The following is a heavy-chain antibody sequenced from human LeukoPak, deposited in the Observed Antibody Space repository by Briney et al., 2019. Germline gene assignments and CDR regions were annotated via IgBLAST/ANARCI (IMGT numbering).Heavy chain of an antibody. Sequence: GGSLRLSCAASGFTFSSYSMNWDRQAPGKGLEWVSSISSSSSYIYYADSVKGRFTISRDNAKNSLYLQMNSLRAEDTAVYYCARDPRGYSSGFSWGQGTLVTVSS. J-gene: IGHJ4*02. D-gene: IGHD6-19*01. CDR3: ARDPRGYSSGFS. CDR1: GFTFSSYS. V-gene: IGHV3-21*01. CDR2: ISSSSSYI.